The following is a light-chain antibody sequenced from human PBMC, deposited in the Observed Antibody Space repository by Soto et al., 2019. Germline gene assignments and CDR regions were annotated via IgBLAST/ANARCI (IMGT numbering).Light chain of an antibody. CDR2: GAS. CDR1: QSVSSSY. V-gene: IGKV3-20*01. J-gene: IGKJ2*01. CDR3: QQYGSTPMYT. Sequence: EIVLTQSPGTLSLSPGERATLSCRASQSVSSSYLAWYQQKPGQAPRLLIYGASSRATGIPDRFSGSGSGTDFTLPISRVEAEDFAGYYCQQYGSTPMYTFGQGTKLEIK.